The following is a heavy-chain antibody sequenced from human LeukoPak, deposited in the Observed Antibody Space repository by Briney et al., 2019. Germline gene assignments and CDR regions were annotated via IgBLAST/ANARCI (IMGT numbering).Heavy chain of an antibody. CDR2: INSDESTT. CDR1: GFTFSNYG. J-gene: IGHJ4*02. CDR3: VRGMRDYYGLDY. D-gene: IGHD3-10*01. Sequence: PGGSLRLSCAASGFTFSNYGMHWVRQAPGKGLVWVSHINSDESTTNYADSVRGRSTISRDNAKNTLYLQMNSLTAEDTAVYYCVRGMRDYYGLDYWGQGTLVTVSS. V-gene: IGHV3-74*01.